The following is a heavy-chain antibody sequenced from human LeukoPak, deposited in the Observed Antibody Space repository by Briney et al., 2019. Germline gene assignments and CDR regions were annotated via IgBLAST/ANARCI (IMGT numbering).Heavy chain of an antibody. Sequence: SSETLSLTCAVYGGSFSGYYWSWIRQPPGKGLEWIGEINHSGSTNYNPSLKSRVTISVDTSKNQFSLKLSSVTAADTAVYYCARKTYYYGSGSYYKRLGWFDPWGQGTLVTVSS. CDR2: INHSGST. CDR1: GGSFSGYY. CDR3: ARKTYYYGSGSYYKRLGWFDP. J-gene: IGHJ5*02. V-gene: IGHV4-34*01. D-gene: IGHD3-10*01.